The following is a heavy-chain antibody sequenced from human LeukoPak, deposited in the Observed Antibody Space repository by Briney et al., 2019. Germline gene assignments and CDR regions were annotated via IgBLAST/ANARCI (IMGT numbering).Heavy chain of an antibody. V-gene: IGHV4-30-2*01. J-gene: IGHJ4*02. CDR1: GGSISSGGYP. CDR3: ARGGDWLFDY. CDR2: IYHSGST. D-gene: IGHD2-21*02. Sequence: PSETLSLTCAVSGGSISSGGYPWSWIRQPPGKGLEWIGYIYHSGSTYYNPSLKSRVTISVDRSKNQFSLKLSSVTAADTAVYYCARGGDWLFDYWGQGILVAVSS.